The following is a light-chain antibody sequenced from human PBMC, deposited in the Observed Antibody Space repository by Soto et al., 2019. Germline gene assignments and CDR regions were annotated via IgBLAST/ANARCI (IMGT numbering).Light chain of an antibody. V-gene: IGKV1-39*01. CDR3: QQSYSTSWT. CDR2: AAS. Sequence: DIQMTQSPSSLSASVGDRVTITCRASQSISSYLNWYQQKPGNAPRLLIYAASSLQSGVPSRFSGSGSGTDFTLTISSLQPEDFATYYCQQSYSTSWTFGQGTKVDIK. CDR1: QSISSY. J-gene: IGKJ1*01.